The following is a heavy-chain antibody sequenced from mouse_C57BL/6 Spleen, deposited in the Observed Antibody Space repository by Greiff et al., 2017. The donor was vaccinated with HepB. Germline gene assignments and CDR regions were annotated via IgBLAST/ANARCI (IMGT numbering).Heavy chain of an antibody. CDR1: GYSFTDYN. J-gene: IGHJ4*01. CDR3: AKDSSGYRRYYAMDY. D-gene: IGHD3-2*02. Sequence: VQLKESGPELVKPGASVKISCKASGYSFTDYNMNWVKQSNGKSLEWIGVINPNYGTTSYNQKFKGKATLTVDQSSSTAYMQLNSLTSEDSAVYYCAKDSSGYRRYYAMDYWGQGTSVTVSS. V-gene: IGHV1-39*01. CDR2: INPNYGTT.